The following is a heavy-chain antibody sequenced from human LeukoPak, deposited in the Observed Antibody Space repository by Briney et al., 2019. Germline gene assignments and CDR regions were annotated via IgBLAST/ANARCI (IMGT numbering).Heavy chain of an antibody. CDR2: INSDGSWT. V-gene: IGHV3-74*01. J-gene: IGHJ3*01. D-gene: IGHD1-26*01. Sequence: PGGSLRLSCAASGNYWMHWVRQAPGKGLVWVSHINSDGSWTSYADSVKGRFTISRDNVKNILDLQMVSLRADDTAMYYCAKDQDIFVGASQSWGQGTTVTVSS. CDR1: GNYW. CDR3: AKDQDIFVGASQS.